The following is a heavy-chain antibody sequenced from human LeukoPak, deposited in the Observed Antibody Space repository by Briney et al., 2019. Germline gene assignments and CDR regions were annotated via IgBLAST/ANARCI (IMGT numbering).Heavy chain of an antibody. CDR3: ARATRAQIQLWCPRYYYYYMDV. CDR1: GYTFTSYD. D-gene: IGHD5-18*01. CDR2: MNPNSGNT. V-gene: IGHV1-8*01. Sequence: ASVKVSCKASGYTFTSYDINWVRQATGQGLEWMGWMNPNSGNTGYAQKFQGRVTMTRNTSISTAYMELSSLRSEDTAVYYCARATRAQIQLWCPRYYYYYMDVWGKGTTVTVSS. J-gene: IGHJ6*03.